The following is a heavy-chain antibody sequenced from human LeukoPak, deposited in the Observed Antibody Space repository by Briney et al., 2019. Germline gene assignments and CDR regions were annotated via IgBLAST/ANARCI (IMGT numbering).Heavy chain of an antibody. D-gene: IGHD3-10*01. V-gene: IGHV4-59*01. CDR1: GYDSISTYY. CDR2: IFYKGNT. CDR3: AGPGYYGSGSLNWFDP. Sequence: SETLSLTCSVSGYDSISTYYWNWIRQPPGKGLEWIGQIFYKGNTNYNPSLKSRVTISVDTSKNQFSLKLSSVTAADTAVYYCAGPGYYGSGSLNWFDPWGQGTLVTVSS. J-gene: IGHJ5*02.